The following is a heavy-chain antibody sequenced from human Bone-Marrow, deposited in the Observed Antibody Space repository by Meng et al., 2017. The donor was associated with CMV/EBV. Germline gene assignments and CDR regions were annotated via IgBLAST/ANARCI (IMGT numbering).Heavy chain of an antibody. D-gene: IGHD1-7*01. Sequence: GESLKISCAGSGFTFSSYSMNWVRQAPGKGLEWVSSISSSSSYIYYADSVKGRFTISRDHAKNSLYLQMNSLRTEDTAVYYCARDKLIDNWNYVFYYYYGMDVWGQGTTVTVSS. CDR1: GFTFSSYS. CDR2: ISSSSSYI. CDR3: ARDKLIDNWNYVFYYYYGMDV. J-gene: IGHJ6*02. V-gene: IGHV3-21*01.